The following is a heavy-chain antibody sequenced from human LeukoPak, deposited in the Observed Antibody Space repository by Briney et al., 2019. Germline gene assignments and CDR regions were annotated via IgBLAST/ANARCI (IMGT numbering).Heavy chain of an antibody. D-gene: IGHD4-17*01. CDR2: IYYSGST. J-gene: IGHJ3*02. V-gene: IGHV4-39*01. Sequence: SETLSLTCTVSGGSISSSSYYWGWIRQPPGKGLEWIGSIYYSGSTYYNPSLKSRVTISVDTSKNQFSLKLSSVTAADTAVYYCARHLRVTTPGIRAGCAFDIWGQGTMVTVSS. CDR3: ARHLRVTTPGIRAGCAFDI. CDR1: GGSISSSSYY.